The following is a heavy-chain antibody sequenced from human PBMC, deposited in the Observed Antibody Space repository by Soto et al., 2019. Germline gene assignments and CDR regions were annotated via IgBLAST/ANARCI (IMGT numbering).Heavy chain of an antibody. CDR1: GGSFSGYY. V-gene: IGHV4-59*01. CDR2: IYYSGST. J-gene: IGHJ4*02. Sequence: KPSETLSLTCAVFGGSFSGYYWNWIRQPPGKGLEWIGYIYYSGSTNYNPSLKSRVTISVDTSKNQFSLKLSSVTAADTAVYYCARVPDYWGQGILVTVSS. CDR3: ARVPDY. D-gene: IGHD2-2*01.